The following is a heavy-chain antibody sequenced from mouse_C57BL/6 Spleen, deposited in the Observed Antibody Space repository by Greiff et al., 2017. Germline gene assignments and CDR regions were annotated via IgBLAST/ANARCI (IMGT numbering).Heavy chain of an antibody. J-gene: IGHJ1*03. CDR3: ARKGFDYDWYFDV. D-gene: IGHD2-4*01. Sequence: VKQSCKASGYTFTSYWMHWVKQRPGRGLEWIGRIDPNSGGTKYNEKFKSKATLTVDKPSSTAYMQLSSLTSEDSAVYYCARKGFDYDWYFDVWGTGTTVTVSS. CDR1: GYTFTSYW. CDR2: IDPNSGGT. V-gene: IGHV1-72*01.